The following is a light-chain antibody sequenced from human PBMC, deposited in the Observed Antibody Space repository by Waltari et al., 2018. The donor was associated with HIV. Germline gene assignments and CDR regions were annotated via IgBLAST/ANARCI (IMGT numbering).Light chain of an antibody. CDR1: QNVGNT. CDR2: GAS. CDR3: QHYDNWSRT. J-gene: IGKJ1*01. V-gene: IGKV3-15*01. Sequence: EVVVTQTPAALSVSPGKAGTLSCTTSQNVGNTVAWYQKKPGQSPRLLIYGASTRATGVPGKFGGSGSGTEFNFTIASVQAEDSAVYYCQHYDNWSRTFGPGTTVEFK.